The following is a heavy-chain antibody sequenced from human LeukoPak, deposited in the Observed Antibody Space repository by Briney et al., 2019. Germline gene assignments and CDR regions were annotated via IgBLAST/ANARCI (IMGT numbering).Heavy chain of an antibody. CDR2: TSPSGGTI. D-gene: IGHD3-3*01. V-gene: IGHV3-11*01. CDR3: AREKKTEWTTGAFDI. CDR1: GFTFSDYY. Sequence: GGSLRLSCAASGFTFSDYYMSWIRQAPETGLEWLSYTSPSGGTIYYTDSVKGRFTMSRDNAQNALYLEMNSLRAKDTAVYYCAREKKTEWTTGAFDIWGQGTMVTVSS. J-gene: IGHJ3*02.